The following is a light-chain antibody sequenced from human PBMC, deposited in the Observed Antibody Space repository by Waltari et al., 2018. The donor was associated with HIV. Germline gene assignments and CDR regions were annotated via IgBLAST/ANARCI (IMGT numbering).Light chain of an antibody. J-gene: IGKJ3*01. V-gene: IGKV3-11*01. Sequence: EIVLTQSPATLSLSPGERATLSCRASQSVGDYLAWYQHKPGQTTRLPTYDASKRAPCIPARFGGSGSGTDFTLTISSLDPEDFAVYYCQQHSTWPLITFGPGTTVDVK. CDR2: DAS. CDR3: QQHSTWPLIT. CDR1: QSVGDY.